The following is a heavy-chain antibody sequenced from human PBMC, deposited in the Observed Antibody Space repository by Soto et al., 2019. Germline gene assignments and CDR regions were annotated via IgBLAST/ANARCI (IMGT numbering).Heavy chain of an antibody. Sequence: SVKVSCKASGFTFTSSAVQWVRQARGQRLEWIGWIVVGSGNTNYAQKFQERVTITRDMSTSTAYMELSSLRSEDTAVYYCAAGRSPYCSGGSCYPRNYYYYYGMDVWGQGTTVTVSS. CDR1: GFTFTSSA. V-gene: IGHV1-58*01. J-gene: IGHJ6*02. CDR3: AAGRSPYCSGGSCYPRNYYYYYGMDV. D-gene: IGHD2-15*01. CDR2: IVVGSGNT.